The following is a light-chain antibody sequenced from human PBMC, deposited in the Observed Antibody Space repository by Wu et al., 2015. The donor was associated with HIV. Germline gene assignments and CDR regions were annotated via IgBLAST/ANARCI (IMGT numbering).Light chain of an antibody. V-gene: IGKV3-15*01. J-gene: IGKJ1*01. CDR3: QQYGSPWT. CDR2: NTS. CDR1: QTIDSN. Sequence: TELTQSPATLSMSPGEGALLSCRSGQTIDSNLAWYQQKFGQAPRLLIYNTSTRATDAPARFSGSGSGTEFTLAISSLQSEDFAVYYCQQYGSPWTFGQGTKVEIK.